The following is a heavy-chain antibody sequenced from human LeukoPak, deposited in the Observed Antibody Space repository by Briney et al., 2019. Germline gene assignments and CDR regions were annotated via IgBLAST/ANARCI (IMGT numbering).Heavy chain of an antibody. CDR3: ARDNGGGSDDAFDI. CDR2: IYYSGST. D-gene: IGHD2-15*01. J-gene: IGHJ3*02. Sequence: PSETLSLTCTVSGGSISSGDYYWSWIRQPPGKGLEWIGYIYYSGSTYYNPSLKSRVTISVDTSKNQFSLKLSSVTAADTAVYYCARDNGGGSDDAFDIWGQGTMVTVSS. CDR1: GGSISSGDYY. V-gene: IGHV4-30-4*01.